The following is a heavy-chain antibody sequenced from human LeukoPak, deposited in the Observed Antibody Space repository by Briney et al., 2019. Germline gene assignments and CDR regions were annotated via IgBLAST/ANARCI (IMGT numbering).Heavy chain of an antibody. D-gene: IGHD6-13*01. J-gene: IGHJ6*03. Sequence: SETLSLTCNVSGGSMNTYYWSWIRQPPGKGLEWIGYIFYTGITNYNPSLKSRVTISVDTSKNQFSLKLSSVTAADTAVYYCARRSIAAAGTHYYYYYMDVWGKGTTVTVSS. CDR1: GGSMNTYY. CDR3: ARRSIAAAGTHYYYYYMDV. V-gene: IGHV4-59*12. CDR2: IFYTGIT.